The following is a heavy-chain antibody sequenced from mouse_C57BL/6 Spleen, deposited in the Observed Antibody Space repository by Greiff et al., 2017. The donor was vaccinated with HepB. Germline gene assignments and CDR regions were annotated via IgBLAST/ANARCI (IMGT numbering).Heavy chain of an antibody. V-gene: IGHV1-15*01. D-gene: IGHD2-5*01. Sequence: VQRVESGAELVRPGASVTLSCKASGYTFTDYEMHWVKQTPVHGLEWIGAIDPETGGTAYNQKFKGKAILTADKSSSTAYMELRSLTSEDSAVYYCTTYSNYFSYAMDYWGQGTSVTVSS. CDR2: IDPETGGT. J-gene: IGHJ4*01. CDR3: TTYSNYFSYAMDY. CDR1: GYTFTDYE.